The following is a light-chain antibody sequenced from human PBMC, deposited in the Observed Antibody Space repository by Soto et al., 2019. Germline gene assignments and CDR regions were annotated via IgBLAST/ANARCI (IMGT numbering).Light chain of an antibody. V-gene: IGKV2-28*01. Sequence: IVMTQSPLSLPVTPGEPASISCRSSRSLLSSNGNNYLDWYLQKPGQSPQLLIYLGSNRASGVPDRFSGSGSGTDFTLRISRVEAEDFGVYYCMQTLTVPLTFGGGTKVEVK. J-gene: IGKJ4*01. CDR2: LGS. CDR3: MQTLTVPLT. CDR1: RSLLSSNGNNY.